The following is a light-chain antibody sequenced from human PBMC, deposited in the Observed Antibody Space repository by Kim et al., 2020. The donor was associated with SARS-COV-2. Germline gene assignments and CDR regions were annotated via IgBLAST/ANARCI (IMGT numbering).Light chain of an antibody. V-gene: IGKV3-15*01. Sequence: VSPGERATHACRASQSVSSKVAGYQQKPGQAPRILNYGATTRATGIPARVSGSGSGTEFTITISSLQSEDFAVYYCQQYNNWPLYTFGQGTKLEI. CDR3: QQYNNWPLYT. CDR1: QSVSSK. CDR2: GAT. J-gene: IGKJ2*01.